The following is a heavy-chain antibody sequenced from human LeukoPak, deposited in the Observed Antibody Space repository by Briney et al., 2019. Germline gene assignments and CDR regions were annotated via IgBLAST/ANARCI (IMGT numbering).Heavy chain of an antibody. V-gene: IGHV1-2*02. CDR2: INPDSGGT. Sequence: ASVKVSCKPSGFALIDYYIHWVRLAPLQGLEWMGWINPDSGGTNYAQKFQDRVTMTWDPSISTAYVELSRLRSDDTALYYCARIYLVSTTSLDFWGQGTLVTVSS. CDR1: GFALIDYY. CDR3: ARIYLVSTTSLDF. D-gene: IGHD5/OR15-5a*01. J-gene: IGHJ4*02.